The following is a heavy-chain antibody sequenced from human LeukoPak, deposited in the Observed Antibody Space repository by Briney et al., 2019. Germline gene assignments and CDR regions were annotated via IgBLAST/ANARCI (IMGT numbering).Heavy chain of an antibody. Sequence: SETLSLTCSVSGTSITPYSWSWIRQPPGRGLEWIGHFYTSGNTHQNPSLKGRVTISIDASQNQFSLRLSSITAADTAVYYCARHRAEMATITDDTFDMWGQGTMVTVSS. V-gene: IGHV4-4*09. D-gene: IGHD5-24*01. CDR1: GTSITPYS. CDR3: ARHRAEMATITDDTFDM. CDR2: FYTSGNT. J-gene: IGHJ3*02.